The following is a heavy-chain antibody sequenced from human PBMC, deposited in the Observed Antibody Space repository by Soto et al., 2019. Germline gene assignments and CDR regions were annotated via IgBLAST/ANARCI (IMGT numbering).Heavy chain of an antibody. CDR1: GGSFSGYY. Sequence: SETLSLTCAVYGGSFSGYYWSWIRQPPGKGLEWIGEINHSGSTNYNPSLKSRVTISVDTSKNQFSLKLSSVTAADTAVYYCARGRRGHYSNWVLSRLAQNWFDPWGQGTLVTVSS. V-gene: IGHV4-34*01. J-gene: IGHJ5*02. CDR2: INHSGST. D-gene: IGHD4-4*01. CDR3: ARGRRGHYSNWVLSRLAQNWFDP.